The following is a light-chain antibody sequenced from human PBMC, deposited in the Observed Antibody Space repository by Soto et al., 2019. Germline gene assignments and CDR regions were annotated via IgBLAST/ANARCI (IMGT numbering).Light chain of an antibody. CDR1: QTISSW. CDR2: KAS. Sequence: DIQMTQSPSPLSGSVGDRVTITCRASQTISSWLAWYQQKPGKAPKLLIYKASTLKSGVPSRFSGSGSGTEFTLTISSLQPDDVATYYCQPYNSDSRTFGQGTKVDI. CDR3: QPYNSDSRT. J-gene: IGKJ1*01. V-gene: IGKV1-5*03.